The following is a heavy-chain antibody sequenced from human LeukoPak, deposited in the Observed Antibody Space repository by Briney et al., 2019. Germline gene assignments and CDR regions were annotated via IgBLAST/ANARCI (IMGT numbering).Heavy chain of an antibody. V-gene: IGHV1-46*01. CDR3: ARAQTGSAGPLSIAVAGIDDY. J-gene: IGHJ4*02. CDR2: INPSGGST. CDR1: GYTFTSYY. D-gene: IGHD6-19*01. Sequence: ASVKVSCKASGYTFTSYYMHRVRQAPGQGLEWMGIINPSGGSTSYAQKFQGRVTMTRDTSTSTVYMELSSLRSEDTAVYYCARAQTGSAGPLSIAVAGIDDYWGQGTLVTVSS.